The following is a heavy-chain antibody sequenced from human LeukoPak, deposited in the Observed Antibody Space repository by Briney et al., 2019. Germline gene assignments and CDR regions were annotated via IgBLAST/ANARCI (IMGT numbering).Heavy chain of an antibody. V-gene: IGHV4-30-2*01. D-gene: IGHD3-10*01. CDR3: ARGRHYYGSGSYYADQIFDY. CDR1: GVSISSGGYS. Sequence: PSQTLSLTCAVSGVSISSGGYSWRWIRQPRGKGLEWIVYIYHSGSTYYNPSLKSQITRSVDRAKNKFSLKLSSVTAADTAVYYCARGRHYYGSGSYYADQIFDYWGQGTLVTVSS. CDR2: IYHSGST. J-gene: IGHJ4*02.